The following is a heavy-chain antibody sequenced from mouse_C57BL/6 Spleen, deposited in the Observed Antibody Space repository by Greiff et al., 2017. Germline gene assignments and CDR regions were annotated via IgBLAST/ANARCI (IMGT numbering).Heavy chain of an antibody. CDR2: IYPGDGDT. J-gene: IGHJ3*01. Sequence: VQLQQSGPELVKPGASVKISCKASGYAFSSSWMNWVKQRPGKGLEWIGRIYPGDGDTNYNEKFKGKATLTADKSSSTAYMQLSSLTSEDSAVYFCGRDGSPFFAYWGQGTLVTVSA. V-gene: IGHV1-82*01. CDR3: GRDGSPFFAY. CDR1: GYAFSSSW.